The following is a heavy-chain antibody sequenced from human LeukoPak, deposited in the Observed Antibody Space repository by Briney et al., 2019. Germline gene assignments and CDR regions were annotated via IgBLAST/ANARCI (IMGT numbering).Heavy chain of an antibody. V-gene: IGHV1-69*13. J-gene: IGHJ6*02. D-gene: IGHD5-12*01. CDR1: GGTFSSYA. Sequence: GASVKVSCKASGGTFSSYAISWVRQAPGQGLEWMGGIIPIFGTANYAQKFQGRVTITADESTSTAYMELSSLRSEDTAVYYCARDHSGYSYYYYGMDVWGQGTTVTVSS. CDR3: ARDHSGYSYYYYGMDV. CDR2: IIPIFGTA.